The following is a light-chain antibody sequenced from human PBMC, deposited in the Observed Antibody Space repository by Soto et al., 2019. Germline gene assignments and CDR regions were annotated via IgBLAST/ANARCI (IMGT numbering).Light chain of an antibody. CDR2: GAS. J-gene: IGKJ1*01. CDR3: HHYYNWPRT. CDR1: QNVGSK. V-gene: IGKV3-15*01. Sequence: EMLMTQAPASLSVSAGERATLSCRASQNVGSKLAWYQHKPGQAPRFLIYGASTRAAGIPDRFSGSGSGTEFTLTISSLQSEDFAVYYCHHYYNWPRTFGQGTKVDI.